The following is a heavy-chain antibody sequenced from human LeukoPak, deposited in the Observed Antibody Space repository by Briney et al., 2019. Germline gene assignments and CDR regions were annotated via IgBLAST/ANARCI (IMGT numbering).Heavy chain of an antibody. CDR2: INWNGGVI. CDR3: VRGYSSGYYFHL. Sequence: SGGSLSLSCAASGFTFDDYGMSWVRQAPGKGLEWVSGINWNGGVISCADSVKGRFTISRDNDKNSLYLQMNSLRAEDTALYYCVRGYSSGYYFHLWGQGTLVTVSS. D-gene: IGHD3-22*01. J-gene: IGHJ4*02. V-gene: IGHV3-20*04. CDR1: GFTFDDYG.